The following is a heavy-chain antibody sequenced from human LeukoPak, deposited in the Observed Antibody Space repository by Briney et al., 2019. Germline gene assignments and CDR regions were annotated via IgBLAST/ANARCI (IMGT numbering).Heavy chain of an antibody. Sequence: QPGGSLRLSCAASGFTFSIDGLHWVRQPPGKGLQWLAVIYYDGYNTYYADSVKGRFTISRDNSKNMMYLQMDSLSPEDTAVYYCARAGGSGSYNAFDIWGPGTMVTVSS. V-gene: IGHV3-33*01. D-gene: IGHD3-10*01. J-gene: IGHJ3*02. CDR3: ARAGGSGSYNAFDI. CDR2: IYYDGYNT. CDR1: GFTFSIDG.